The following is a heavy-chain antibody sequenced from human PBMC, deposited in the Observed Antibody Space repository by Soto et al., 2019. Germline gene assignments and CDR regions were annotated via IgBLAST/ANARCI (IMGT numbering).Heavy chain of an antibody. Sequence: ASVKVSCKASGYTFTTYGISWVRQAPGQGLEWMGWISAYTGNTNYAQNLQGRVTMTTDTSTSTAYMELRSLRSEDTAVYYCARFYAAGSYPYDYWGQGAMVTVSS. CDR2: ISAYTGNT. CDR1: GYTFTTYG. D-gene: IGHD3-10*01. J-gene: IGHJ4*02. V-gene: IGHV1-18*01. CDR3: ARFYAAGSYPYDY.